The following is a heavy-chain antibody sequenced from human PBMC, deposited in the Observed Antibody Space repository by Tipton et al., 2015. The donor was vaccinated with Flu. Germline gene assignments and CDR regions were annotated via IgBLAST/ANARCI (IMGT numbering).Heavy chain of an antibody. CDR2: ISGSGGST. V-gene: IGHV3-23*01. D-gene: IGHD5-12*01. CDR3: AKEVATITTVAGGMDV. CDR1: GFTFSNYA. Sequence: SLRLSCAASGFTFSNYAMSWVRQAPGKGLEWVSVISGSGGSTYYADSVKGRFTISRDNSKNTLYLHMNSLRAEDTAVYYCAKEVATITTVAGGMDVWGLGTTVTVSS. J-gene: IGHJ6*02.